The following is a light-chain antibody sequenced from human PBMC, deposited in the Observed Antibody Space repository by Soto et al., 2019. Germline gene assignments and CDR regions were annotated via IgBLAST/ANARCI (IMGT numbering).Light chain of an antibody. J-gene: IGKJ1*01. V-gene: IGKV3-20*01. Sequence: EIVLTQSPGTLSLSAGQRATLTCRASQSLNSNYLAWYQHKSGQAPRLLIYAISSRAPGIPDRFSGSGSGTDFTLTISRLEPGDFAVYYCQPYGISRTLGQGTKVDIK. CDR3: QPYGISRT. CDR2: AIS. CDR1: QSLNSNY.